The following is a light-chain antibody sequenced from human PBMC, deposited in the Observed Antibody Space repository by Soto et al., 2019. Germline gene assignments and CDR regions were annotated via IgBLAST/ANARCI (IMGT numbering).Light chain of an antibody. J-gene: IGKJ5*01. CDR2: GVS. Sequence: EIVMTQSPGTLSLSPGERATLSCRASQSVSSKYLAWYQQKPGQAPRLLMYGVSSRATGIPARFSGSGSGTDFTLTISSLEPEDSAVYYCQQRNVWPPVTFGQGTRLEVK. CDR3: QQRNVWPPVT. V-gene: IGKV3D-20*02. CDR1: QSVSSKY.